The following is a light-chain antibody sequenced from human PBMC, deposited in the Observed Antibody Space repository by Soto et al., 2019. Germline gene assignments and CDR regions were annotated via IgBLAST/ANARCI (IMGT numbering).Light chain of an antibody. Sequence: QSVLTQPPSGSWAPGQRVTISCTGSSSNIGAGYDVHWYQQLPGTAPKLLIYVNSNRPSGVPDRFSGSKSGTSASLAITGLQAEDESDYYCQSYDSSLSVVFGGGTKLTFL. CDR2: VNS. V-gene: IGLV1-40*01. CDR1: SSNIGAGYD. CDR3: QSYDSSLSVV. J-gene: IGLJ2*01.